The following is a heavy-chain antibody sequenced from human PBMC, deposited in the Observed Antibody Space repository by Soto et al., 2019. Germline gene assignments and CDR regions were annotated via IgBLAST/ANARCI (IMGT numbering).Heavy chain of an antibody. CDR3: ARGADYGAHFQR. CDR1: GFTFSNYW. D-gene: IGHD4-17*01. V-gene: IGHV3-7*01. CDR2: IRQDGGEI. J-gene: IGHJ1*01. Sequence: EVQLVESGGGLVQPGGSLRLSCADSGFTFSNYWMNWVRQAPGKGLEWVANIRQDGGEIYYVDSVKGRFTISRDNTKNSLYLQMNSLRAEDTAVYSCARGADYGAHFQRWGQGTLVTVSS.